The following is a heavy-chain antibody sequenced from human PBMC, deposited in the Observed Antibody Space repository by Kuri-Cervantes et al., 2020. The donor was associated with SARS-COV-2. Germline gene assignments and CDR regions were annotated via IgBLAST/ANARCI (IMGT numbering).Heavy chain of an antibody. J-gene: IGHJ6*03. CDR2: IYYSGST. Sequence: SETLSLTCTVSGYSISSGYYWGWIRQPPGKGLEWIGSIYYSGSTYYNPSLKSRVSISVDTSRNQFSLKVSSVTAADTAVYSCARQHLGYYMDVWGKGTTVTVSS. D-gene: IGHD6-13*01. V-gene: IGHV4-38-2*02. CDR1: GYSISSGYY. CDR3: ARQHLGYYMDV.